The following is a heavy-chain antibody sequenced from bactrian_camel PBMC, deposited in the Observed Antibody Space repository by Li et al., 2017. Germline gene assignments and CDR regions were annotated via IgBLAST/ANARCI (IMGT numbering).Heavy chain of an antibody. V-gene: IGHV3-2*01. CDR3: AADPEGDIPYGTNCDVVREADSGY. CDR2: IYSDGSNA. CDR1: GFTFSTYY. D-gene: IGHD3*01. Sequence: HVQLVESGGGLVQPGGSLRVSCAASGFTFSTYYIGWVRQAPGKGLEWVSSIYSDGSNAAYADSVKGRFTISRDNAENTVWLQMNNLKPEDTAVYYCAADPEGDIPYGTNCDVVREADSGYWGQGTQVTVS. J-gene: IGHJ6*01.